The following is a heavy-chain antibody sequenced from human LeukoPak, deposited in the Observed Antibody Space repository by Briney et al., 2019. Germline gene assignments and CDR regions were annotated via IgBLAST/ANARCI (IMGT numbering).Heavy chain of an antibody. CDR1: GFPFSRYA. CDR3: RRDWPTSRDWIFDC. V-gene: IGHV3-64*01. J-gene: IGHJ4*02. Sequence: GGSLRLSCAASGFPFSRYAMHWVRQAPGKGLEYVSDISSNEGSTYYANSVKGRFTISRDNSKNTLYLQMGSLRAEDIDVYDRRRDWPTSRDWIFDCLLEGTLVTDSP. D-gene: IGHD2-21*02. CDR2: ISSNEGST.